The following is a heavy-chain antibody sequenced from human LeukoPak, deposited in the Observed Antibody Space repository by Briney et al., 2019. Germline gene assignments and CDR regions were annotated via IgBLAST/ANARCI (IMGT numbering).Heavy chain of an antibody. CDR3: ARALTRDALDL. V-gene: IGHV3-7*04. Sequence: TGGSLRLSCAASGFTFSSYWMSWVRQAPGKGLEWVANIKQDGSEKYYVDSVKGRFTISRDNAQDSLYLQLNNLKAGDTAVYYCARALTRDALDLWGQGTMVTVSS. CDR2: IKQDGSEK. CDR1: GFTFSSYW. J-gene: IGHJ3*01.